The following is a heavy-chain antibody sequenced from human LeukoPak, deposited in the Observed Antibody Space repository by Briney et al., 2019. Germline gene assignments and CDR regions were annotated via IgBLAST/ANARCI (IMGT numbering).Heavy chain of an antibody. CDR2: IYYSGST. J-gene: IGHJ3*02. CDR1: GGSISSSSYY. CDR3: ARHRDDSSGYYPAFDI. V-gene: IGHV4-39*01. Sequence: SETLSLTCTVSGGSISSSSYYWGWIRQPPGKGLEWIGSIYYSGSTYYNPSLKSRVTISVDTSKNQFSLKLSSVTAADTAVYYCARHRDDSSGYYPAFDIWGQGTMVTVSS. D-gene: IGHD3-22*01.